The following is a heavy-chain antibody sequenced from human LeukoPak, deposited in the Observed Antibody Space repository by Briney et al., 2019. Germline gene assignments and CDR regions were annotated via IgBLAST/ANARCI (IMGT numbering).Heavy chain of an antibody. V-gene: IGHV3-33*01. CDR2: IWYDGSNK. Sequence: GGSLRLSCAASGFTFSSYGMHWVRQALGKGLEWVAVIWYDGSNKYYADSVKGRFTISRDNSKNTLYLQMNSLRAEDTAVYYCARSPENYFDYWGQGTLVTVSS. CDR1: GFTFSSYG. CDR3: ARSPENYFDY. J-gene: IGHJ4*02.